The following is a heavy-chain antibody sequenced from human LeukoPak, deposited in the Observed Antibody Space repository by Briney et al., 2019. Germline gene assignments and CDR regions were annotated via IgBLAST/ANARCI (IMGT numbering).Heavy chain of an antibody. J-gene: IGHJ5*02. Sequence: SVKVSCKASGGSFRSSTFAWVRQAPGRGLEWMGGIIPIFGTANYALEFQGRATITTDESASTVYMGLSSLISEDMAMYYCARGPLHVALSSGYLKWLDPWGQGSLVTVSS. V-gene: IGHV1-69*05. D-gene: IGHD3-22*01. CDR1: GGSFRSST. CDR3: ARGPLHVALSSGYLKWLDP. CDR2: IIPIFGTA.